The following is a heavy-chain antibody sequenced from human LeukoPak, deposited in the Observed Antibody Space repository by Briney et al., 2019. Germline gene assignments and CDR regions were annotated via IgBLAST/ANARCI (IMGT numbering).Heavy chain of an antibody. D-gene: IGHD6-19*01. CDR2: INPNSGVT. CDR3: ARRMPVGGTKIGFDY. J-gene: IGHJ4*02. V-gene: IGHV1-2*02. CDR1: GYTFSAYY. Sequence: ASVKVSCKASGYTFSAYYMHWVRQAPGQGLEWMGWINPNSGVTNSAQKFQGRVTMTRDTSIRTVYMEVSTMRSDDTAVYYCARRMPVGGTKIGFDYWGQGTLVTVSS.